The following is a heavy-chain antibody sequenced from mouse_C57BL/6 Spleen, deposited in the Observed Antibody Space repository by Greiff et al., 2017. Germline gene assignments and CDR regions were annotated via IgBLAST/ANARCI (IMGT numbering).Heavy chain of an antibody. Sequence: EVMLVESGGGLVKPGGSLKLSCAASGFTFSDYGMHWVRQAPEKGLEWVAYISSGSSTIYYADTVKGRFTISRDNAKNTLFLQMTSLRSEDTAMYYCARRKYGNQYYFDYWGQGTTLTVSS. D-gene: IGHD1-1*01. CDR3: ARRKYGNQYYFDY. J-gene: IGHJ2*01. CDR1: GFTFSDYG. CDR2: ISSGSSTI. V-gene: IGHV5-17*01.